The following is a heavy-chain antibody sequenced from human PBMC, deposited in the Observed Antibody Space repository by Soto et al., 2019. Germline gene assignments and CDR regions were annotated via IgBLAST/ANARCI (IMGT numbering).Heavy chain of an antibody. V-gene: IGHV3-30-3*01. CDR1: GFTFSDFE. D-gene: IGHD1-7*01. CDR3: ARRTGTAPGFDF. Sequence: QVQLVESGGGVVQPGRSLRLSCSASGFTFSDFEIYWIRQAPGKGLGWVSFISYDGSNQYYAGSVKGRFTSSRDNSKNPLFLLMSSLRPAATAVYFCARRTGTAPGFDFWGQGTLVTVSS. J-gene: IGHJ4*02. CDR2: ISYDGSNQ.